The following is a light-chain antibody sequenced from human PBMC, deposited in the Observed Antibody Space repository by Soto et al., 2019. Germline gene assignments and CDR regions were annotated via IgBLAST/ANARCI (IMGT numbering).Light chain of an antibody. CDR1: QYINTR. J-gene: IGKJ5*01. V-gene: IGKV3D-15*01. CDR2: QTS. CDR3: QQYNNWPPIT. Sequence: EIVLTQSPATLSSFPGDRVTLSCRASQYINTRLAWYQHRPGQAPRLLIYQTSIRAAGLPARFSGSGSGTAFTLTISSLQSEDFAVYYCQQYNNWPPITFGQGTRLEIK.